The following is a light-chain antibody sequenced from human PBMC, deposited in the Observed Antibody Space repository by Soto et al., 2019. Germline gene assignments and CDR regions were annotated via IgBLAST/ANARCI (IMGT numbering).Light chain of an antibody. CDR3: GSYTSSSSWV. CDR2: DVS. CDR1: SSDVGTYNS. Sequence: QSALTQPASVSGSPGQSITVSCTGSSSDVGTYNSVSWYQQHPGKAPKLIIYDVSNRPSGVSNRFSGSKSGNTASLTISGLQTEDEADYYCGSYTSSSSWVFGGGTKGTVL. J-gene: IGLJ3*02. V-gene: IGLV2-14*03.